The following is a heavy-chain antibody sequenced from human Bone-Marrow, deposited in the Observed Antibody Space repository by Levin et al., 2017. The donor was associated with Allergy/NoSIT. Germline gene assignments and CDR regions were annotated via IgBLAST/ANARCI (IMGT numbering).Heavy chain of an antibody. V-gene: IGHV4-59*08. D-gene: IGHD5-12*01. CDR2: FYYNGTT. Sequence: SQTLSLPCTVSGDSITGYHWSWLRQSPGKGLEWIGYFYYNGTTNHNPSLKSRVTMSVDLSKNQFSLRLNSVTAADTAVYYCARSESGNDAGDYWGQGTLVTVSS. J-gene: IGHJ4*02. CDR1: GDSITGYH. CDR3: ARSESGNDAGDY.